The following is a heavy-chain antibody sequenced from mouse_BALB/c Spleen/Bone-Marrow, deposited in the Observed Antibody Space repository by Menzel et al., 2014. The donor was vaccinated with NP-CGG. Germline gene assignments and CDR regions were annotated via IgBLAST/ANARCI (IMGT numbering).Heavy chain of an antibody. Sequence: QVQLQQSGSELRSPRSSVKLSWKDFDSEVFPIAYMSWVRQKPGHGFEWIGDILQSIGRTIYGENFADKATLDADTVSNTAYLELKSLTCEDSTIYYCARLYVYPFDYWGHGTPVTVSS. J-gene: IGHJ2*01. V-gene: IGHV15-2*02. CDR1: DSEVFPIAY. D-gene: IGHD1-1*01. CDR3: ARLYVYPFDY. CDR2: ILQSIGRT.